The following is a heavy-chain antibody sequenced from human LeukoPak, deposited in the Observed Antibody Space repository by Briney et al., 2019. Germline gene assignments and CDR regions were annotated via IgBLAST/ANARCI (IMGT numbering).Heavy chain of an antibody. CDR2: ISGSGDST. CDR3: AKTRPLDSSSWSHGDY. Sequence: GGSLRLSCAASGFTFSSYAMSWVRQAPGKGLEWVSAISGSGDSTYYGDSVKGRFTIPRDNSKNTLYLQMNSLRAEDTAVYYCAKTRPLDSSSWSHGDYWGQGTLVTVSS. V-gene: IGHV3-23*01. J-gene: IGHJ4*02. CDR1: GFTFSSYA. D-gene: IGHD6-13*01.